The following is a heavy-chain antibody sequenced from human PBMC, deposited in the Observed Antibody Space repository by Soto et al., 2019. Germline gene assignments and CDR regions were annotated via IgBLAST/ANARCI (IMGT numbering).Heavy chain of an antibody. CDR2: ISPSGDYT. CDR3: AREPPMTGLLDY. CDR1: GHTSSSYY. D-gene: IGHD3-9*01. Sequence: QVQLVQSGAEVKKPGASVKVSCKASGHTSSSYYMHWVRQAPGQGLEWMGVISPSGDYTSFTQKFQGRVRVTRDTSTNTVYMEFSSLRFEDTAVYYCAREPPMTGLLDYWGQGALVSVSS. J-gene: IGHJ4*02. V-gene: IGHV1-46*01.